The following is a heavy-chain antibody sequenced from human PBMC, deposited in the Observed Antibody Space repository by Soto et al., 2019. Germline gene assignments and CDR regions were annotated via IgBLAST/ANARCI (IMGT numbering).Heavy chain of an antibody. D-gene: IGHD3-10*02. J-gene: IGHJ6*02. CDR3: ARAGAPSMLGYYYGLDV. CDR2: IVPIFGTA. V-gene: IGHV1-69*01. Sequence: QVQLVQSGAEVKKPGSSVKVSCKASGGTFSTYAISWVRQAPGQGLEWMGGIVPIFGTANYTQKFQNRVTITADESTSTVYMDVSSLRCEDTAVDYGARAGAPSMLGYYYGLDVWGQGTTVTVSS. CDR1: GGTFSTYA.